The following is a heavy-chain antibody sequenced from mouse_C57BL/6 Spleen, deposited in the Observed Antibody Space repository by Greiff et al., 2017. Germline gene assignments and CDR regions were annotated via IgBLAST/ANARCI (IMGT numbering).Heavy chain of an antibody. Sequence: DVMLVESGGGLVKPGGSLKLSCAASRFTFSDYGMHWVRQAPEKGLEWVAYISSGSSTIYYADTVKGRFTISRDNAKNTLFLQMTSLRSEDTAMYYCARPYYGSRKDWFAYWGQGTLVTVSA. CDR3: ARPYYGSRKDWFAY. J-gene: IGHJ3*01. CDR1: RFTFSDYG. V-gene: IGHV5-17*01. CDR2: ISSGSSTI. D-gene: IGHD1-1*01.